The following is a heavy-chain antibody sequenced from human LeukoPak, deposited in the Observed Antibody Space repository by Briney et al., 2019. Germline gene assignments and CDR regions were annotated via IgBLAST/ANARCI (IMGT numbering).Heavy chain of an antibody. Sequence: SETLSLTCTVSGGSISSYYWSWIRQPPGKGLEWIGFIYYSGNTNYNPSLKRRVTISVHTSKNQFSLKLSSVTAADTAVYYCARDTLDYFDYWGQGTLVTVSS. CDR1: GGSISSYY. J-gene: IGHJ4*02. V-gene: IGHV4-59*01. CDR2: IYYSGNT. CDR3: ARDTLDYFDY.